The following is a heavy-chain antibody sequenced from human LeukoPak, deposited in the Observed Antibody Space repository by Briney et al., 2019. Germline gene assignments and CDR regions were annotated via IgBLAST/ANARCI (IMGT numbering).Heavy chain of an antibody. CDR3: ARRIPTYYYDSSGYRRWAFDI. Sequence: SETLSLTCTVSGGSISSYYWSWIRQPPGKGLEWIGYIYYSGSTNYNPSLKSRVTISVDTSKNQFSLKLSSVTAADTAVYYCARRIPTYYYDSSGYRRWAFDIWGQETMVTVSS. CDR1: GGSISSYY. CDR2: IYYSGST. D-gene: IGHD3-22*01. V-gene: IGHV4-59*08. J-gene: IGHJ3*02.